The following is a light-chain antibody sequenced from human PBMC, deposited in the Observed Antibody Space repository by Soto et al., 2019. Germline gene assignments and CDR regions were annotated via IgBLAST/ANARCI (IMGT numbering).Light chain of an antibody. Sequence: QSVLTQPASVSGSPGQSITISCTGTSSDVGAYDFVSWYQQHPDKAPKLMIYEVSNRPSGVSNRFSGSKSVNTATLTISGLQAEYEADYYCPSSTRSSSPVLVTGTKVTVL. CDR2: EVS. V-gene: IGLV2-14*03. J-gene: IGLJ1*01. CDR1: SSDVGAYDF. CDR3: PSSTRSSSPV.